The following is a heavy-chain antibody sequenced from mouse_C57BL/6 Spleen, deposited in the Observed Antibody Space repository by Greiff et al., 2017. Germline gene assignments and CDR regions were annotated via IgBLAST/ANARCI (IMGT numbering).Heavy chain of an antibody. CDR2: IYPGDGDT. CDR1: GYTFTSYW. Sequence: VQLQQPGAELVMPGASVKLSCKASGYTFTSYWMHWVKQRPGKGLEWIGQIYPGDGDTNYNGKFKGKATLTADKSSSTAYMQLSSLTSEDSAVYFGARSYDGYYPWFAYWGQGTLVTVSA. CDR3: ARSYDGYYPWFAY. D-gene: IGHD2-3*01. V-gene: IGHV1-80*01. J-gene: IGHJ3*01.